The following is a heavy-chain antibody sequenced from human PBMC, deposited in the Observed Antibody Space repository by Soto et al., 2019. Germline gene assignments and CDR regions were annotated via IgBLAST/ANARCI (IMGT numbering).Heavy chain of an antibody. CDR3: ARDPLGINRSGYSTPEYYFDY. V-gene: IGHV6-1*01. D-gene: IGHD3-3*01. CDR2: TYYRSKWYN. Sequence: SQTLSLTCAISGDSVPSNSAAWNWIRQSPSRGLEWLGRTYYRSKWYNDYAVSVKSRITINPDTSKNQFSLQLNSVTPEDTAVYYCARDPLGINRSGYSTPEYYFDYWGQGTLVTVSS. CDR1: GDSVPSNSAA. J-gene: IGHJ4*02.